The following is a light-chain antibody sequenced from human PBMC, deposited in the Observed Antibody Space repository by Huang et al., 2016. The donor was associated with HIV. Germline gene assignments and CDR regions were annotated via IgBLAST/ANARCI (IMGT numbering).Light chain of an antibody. CDR3: QHYNNWPWWT. Sequence: EVVMTQSPAILSVSPGERATLSCRASQSVTSNLAWYQQKPGQAPRLLIYSASTMATGIPDRFSGSGSGTEFTLTISSLQSEDFAVYYCQHYNNWPWWTFGQGTKVEIK. CDR2: SAS. J-gene: IGKJ1*01. CDR1: QSVTSN. V-gene: IGKV3-15*01.